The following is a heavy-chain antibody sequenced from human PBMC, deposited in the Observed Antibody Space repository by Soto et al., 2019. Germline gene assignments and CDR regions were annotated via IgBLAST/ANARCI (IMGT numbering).Heavy chain of an antibody. Sequence: EGQLVESGGGLVKPGGSLRLSWAASGFTFSRYSMNWVRQAPGKGLEWVSSISSSSSYIYYADSVKGRFTISRDNAKNSLYRQMNSLRAEDTAVYYCARAWGSTKPPRYSSGWQDAFDIWGQGTMVTVSS. CDR1: GFTFSRYS. CDR3: ARAWGSTKPPRYSSGWQDAFDI. CDR2: ISSSSSYI. D-gene: IGHD6-19*01. J-gene: IGHJ3*02. V-gene: IGHV3-21*01.